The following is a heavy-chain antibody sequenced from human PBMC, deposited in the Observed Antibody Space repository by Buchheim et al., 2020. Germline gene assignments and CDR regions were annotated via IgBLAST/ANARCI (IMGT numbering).Heavy chain of an antibody. D-gene: IGHD3-22*01. CDR2: INHSGST. V-gene: IGHV4-34*01. J-gene: IGHJ6*03. Sequence: QVQLQQWGAGLLKPSETLSLTCAVYGGSFSGYYWGWIRQPPGKGLEWIGEINHSGSTNYNPSLKSRVTISVDTSKNQFSLKLSSVTAADTAVYYCARVKTYYYDSSGYFTLRAYYYMDVWGKGTT. CDR1: GGSFSGYY. CDR3: ARVKTYYYDSSGYFTLRAYYYMDV.